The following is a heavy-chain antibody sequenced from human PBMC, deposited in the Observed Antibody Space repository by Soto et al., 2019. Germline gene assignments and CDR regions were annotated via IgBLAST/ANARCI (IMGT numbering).Heavy chain of an antibody. CDR1: GFTFSSYA. D-gene: IGHD6-13*01. Sequence: GGSLRLSCAASGFTFSSYAMHWVRQAPGKGLEWVAVISYDGSNKYYADSVKGRFTISRDNSKNTLYLQMNSLRAEDTAVYYCARVIAARANFDYWGQGTLVTVSS. V-gene: IGHV3-30-3*01. CDR2: ISYDGSNK. CDR3: ARVIAARANFDY. J-gene: IGHJ4*02.